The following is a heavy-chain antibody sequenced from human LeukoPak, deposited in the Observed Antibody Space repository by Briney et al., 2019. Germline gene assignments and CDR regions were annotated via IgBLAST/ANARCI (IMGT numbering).Heavy chain of an antibody. CDR3: AKTHYYDSSGVPGDY. D-gene: IGHD3-22*01. CDR2: ISHDGSNA. CDR1: RFTLSRYV. J-gene: IGHJ4*02. Sequence: SLRLSCAPSRFTLSRYVVHSVRQAPGTGRGWGAVISHDGSNAYYADSVKGRFTISRDNSKNTLYLQMSSLRAEDTAVYYCAKTHYYDSSGVPGDYWGQGTLVTVSS. V-gene: IGHV3-30*18.